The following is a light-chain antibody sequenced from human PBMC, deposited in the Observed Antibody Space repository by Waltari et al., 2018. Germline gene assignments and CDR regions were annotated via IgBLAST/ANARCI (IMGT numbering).Light chain of an antibody. J-gene: IGKJ2*01. Sequence: VLTQSPATLSLSPGERATLSCRASQSVSSYLAWYQQKPGQTPRLLIYDASNRATGIPARFSGSGSGTDFTLTISSLEPEDFAVYYCQQRGNWPNTFGQGTKVEIK. CDR2: DAS. CDR1: QSVSSY. CDR3: QQRGNWPNT. V-gene: IGKV3-11*01.